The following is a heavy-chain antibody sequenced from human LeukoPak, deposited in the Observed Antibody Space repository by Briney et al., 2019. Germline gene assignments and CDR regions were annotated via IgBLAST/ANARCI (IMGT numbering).Heavy chain of an antibody. V-gene: IGHV3-74*01. CDR3: ARDGYSFGHDFDY. CDR2: IKGDGSST. D-gene: IGHD5-18*01. Sequence: GGSLRLSCAASGFTFSSYWMHWVRHTPGKGLVWVSRIKGDGSSTSYADSVKGRFTISRDNAKNTLYLQMNSLRAEDTAVYYCARDGYSFGHDFDYWGQGTLLTVSS. CDR1: GFTFSSYW. J-gene: IGHJ4*02.